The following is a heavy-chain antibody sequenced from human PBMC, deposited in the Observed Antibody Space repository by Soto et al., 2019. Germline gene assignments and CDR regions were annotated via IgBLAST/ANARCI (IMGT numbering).Heavy chain of an antibody. CDR2: ISADTGNT. D-gene: IGHD2-2*01. V-gene: IGHV1-18*04. CDR1: GYTFTSYG. J-gene: IGHJ6*02. Sequence: ASVKVSCKASGYTFTSYGISWVRQAPGQGLEWMGWISADTGNTSYAQKLQGRVTLSTDTSISTAYLELSRLRFDDAAVYFCARERYQVISDGMDVWGQGTTVTVSS. CDR3: ARERYQVISDGMDV.